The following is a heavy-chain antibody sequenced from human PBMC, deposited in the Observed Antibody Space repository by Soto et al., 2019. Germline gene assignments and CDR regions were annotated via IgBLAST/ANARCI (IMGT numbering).Heavy chain of an antibody. V-gene: IGHV4-38-2*02. D-gene: IGHD6-13*01. CDR1: GGSISSYY. Sequence: KASETLSLTCTVSGGSISSYYWGWIRQPPGKGLEWIGSIYHSGSTYYNPSLKSRVTISVDTSKNQFSLKLSSVTAADTAVYYCARDKQQLVRAFDYWGQGTLVTVSS. CDR3: ARDKQQLVRAFDY. CDR2: IYHSGST. J-gene: IGHJ4*02.